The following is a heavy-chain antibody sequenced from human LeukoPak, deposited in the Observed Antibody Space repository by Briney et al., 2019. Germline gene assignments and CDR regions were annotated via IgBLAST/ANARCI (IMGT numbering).Heavy chain of an antibody. D-gene: IGHD6-13*01. Sequence: PGGSLRLSCAASGFTFSSHAVSWVRQAPGMGLEWVSVIYSGGGTFYADSVKGRFTISRDNSKNTLYLQMNSLRAEDTAVYYCAVHIIAAFDYWGQGTLVTVSS. CDR1: GFTFSSHA. CDR3: AVHIIAAFDY. J-gene: IGHJ4*02. V-gene: IGHV3-23*03. CDR2: IYSGGGT.